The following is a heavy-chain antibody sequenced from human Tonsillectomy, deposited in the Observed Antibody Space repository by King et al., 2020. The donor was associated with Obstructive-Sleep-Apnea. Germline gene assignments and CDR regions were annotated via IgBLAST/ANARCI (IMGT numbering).Heavy chain of an antibody. Sequence: VQLVESGGGVVQPGRSLRLSCAASGFTFSSHGLHWVRQAPGKGLEWVAVISYDGSNKYYVDSVKGRFTISRDNSKKTLYLQMSSLRAEDTAVYYCARDLGYCSGGNCHTPGYWGQGTLVTVSS. CDR1: GFTFSSHG. J-gene: IGHJ4*02. CDR2: ISYDGSNK. CDR3: ARDLGYCSGGNCHTPGY. V-gene: IGHV3-30*03. D-gene: IGHD2-15*01.